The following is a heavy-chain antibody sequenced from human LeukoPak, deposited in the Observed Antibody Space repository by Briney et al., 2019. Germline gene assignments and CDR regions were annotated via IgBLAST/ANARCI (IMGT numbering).Heavy chain of an antibody. D-gene: IGHD6-13*01. J-gene: IGHJ6*03. CDR1: GGFISSYY. CDR2: IYTSGST. V-gene: IGHV4-4*07. Sequence: SETLSLTCTVSGGFISSYYWSWIRQPAGKGLEWIGRIYTSGSTNYNPSLKSRVTMSVDTSKNQFSLKLSSVTAADTAVYYCASGQLAPYYYYYYMDVWGKGTTVTVSS. CDR3: ASGQLAPYYYYYYMDV.